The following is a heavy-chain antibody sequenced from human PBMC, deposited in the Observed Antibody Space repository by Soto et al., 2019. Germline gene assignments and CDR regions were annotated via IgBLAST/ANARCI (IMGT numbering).Heavy chain of an antibody. J-gene: IGHJ4*02. V-gene: IGHV5-51*01. D-gene: IGHD3-9*01. CDR1: GYRFPTFW. CDR3: AGRILTGSMGDFDF. CDR2: IYPGDSET. Sequence: GESLKISCKGSGYRFPTFWIGWVRQMPGKGLEYMGIIYPGDSETRYSPSFQGQVTISADKSISTAYLQWSSLKASDTAMYYCAGRILTGSMGDFDFWGQGTQVTVSS.